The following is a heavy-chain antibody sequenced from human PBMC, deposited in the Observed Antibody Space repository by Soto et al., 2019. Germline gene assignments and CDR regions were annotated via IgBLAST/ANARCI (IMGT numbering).Heavy chain of an antibody. CDR1: GYTFTSYY. Sequence: ASVKVSCKASGYTFTSYYMHWVRQASGQGLEWMGIINPSGGSTSYAQKFQGRVTMTRDTSTSTVYMELSSLRSEDTAVYYCARDRLMTKSAFWFDPWGQGTLVTVSS. D-gene: IGHD2-8*01. J-gene: IGHJ5*02. V-gene: IGHV1-46*01. CDR2: INPSGGST. CDR3: ARDRLMTKSAFWFDP.